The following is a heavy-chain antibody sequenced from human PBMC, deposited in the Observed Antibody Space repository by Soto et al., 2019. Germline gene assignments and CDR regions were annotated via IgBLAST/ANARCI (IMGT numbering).Heavy chain of an antibody. CDR1: GFTFSSYA. V-gene: IGHV3-23*01. Sequence: EVQLLESGGGLVQPGGSLRLSCAASGFTFSSYAMSWVRQPPGKGLEWVSAISGSGGSTYYADSVKGRFTISRDNSKNTLYLQMNSLRAEDTAVYYCAKALWIVGATSALDYWGQGTLVTVSS. J-gene: IGHJ4*02. D-gene: IGHD1-26*01. CDR3: AKALWIVGATSALDY. CDR2: ISGSGGST.